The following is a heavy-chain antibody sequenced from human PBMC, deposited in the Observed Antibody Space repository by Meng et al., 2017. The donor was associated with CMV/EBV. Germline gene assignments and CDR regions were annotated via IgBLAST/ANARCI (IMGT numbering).Heavy chain of an antibody. D-gene: IGHD3-22*01. V-gene: IGHV3-48*04. J-gene: IGHJ6*02. Sequence: GGSLRLSCAASGFTFSSYSMNWVRQAPGKGLEWVSYISSSSSTIYYADSVKGRFTISRDNAKNSLYLQMNSLRAEDTAVYYCARDDYYDSSGYYSSYYYGMDVWGQGTTVTVSS. CDR3: ARDDYYDSSGYYSSYYYGMDV. CDR2: ISSSSSTI. CDR1: GFTFSSYS.